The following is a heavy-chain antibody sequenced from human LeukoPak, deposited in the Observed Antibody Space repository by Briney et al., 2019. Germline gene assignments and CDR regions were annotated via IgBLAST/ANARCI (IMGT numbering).Heavy chain of an antibody. CDR3: ARDQEAFDY. J-gene: IGHJ4*02. Sequence: ASVEVSCKASGYSFTSNYIHWVRQAPGQGLEWMGMIYPRDGSTSYAQKFQGRVTVTRDTSTSTVHMELSGLRSEDTAVYYCARDQEAFDYWGQGTLVTVSS. CDR1: GYSFTSNY. V-gene: IGHV1-46*01. CDR2: IYPRDGST.